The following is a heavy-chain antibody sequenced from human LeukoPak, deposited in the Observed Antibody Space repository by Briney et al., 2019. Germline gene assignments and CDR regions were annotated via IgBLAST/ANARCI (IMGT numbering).Heavy chain of an antibody. CDR3: ARDQEAFDY. J-gene: IGHJ4*02. Sequence: ASVEVSCKASGYSFTSNYIHWVRQAPGQGLEWMGMIYPRDGSTSYAQKFQGRVTVTRDTSTSTVHMELSGLRSEDTAVYYCARDQEAFDYWGQGTLVTVSS. CDR1: GYSFTSNY. V-gene: IGHV1-46*01. CDR2: IYPRDGST.